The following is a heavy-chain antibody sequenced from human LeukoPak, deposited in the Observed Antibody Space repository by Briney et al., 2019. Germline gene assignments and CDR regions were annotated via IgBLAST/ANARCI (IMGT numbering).Heavy chain of an antibody. D-gene: IGHD3-10*01. J-gene: IGHJ4*02. Sequence: SQTLSLTCTVSGGSISSGSYYWSWIRQPAGKGLEWIGRIYTSGSTNYNPSLKSRVTISVDTSKNQFSLKLSSVTAADTAVYYCARGRNYYGSGPYYFDYWGQGTLVTVSS. V-gene: IGHV4-61*02. CDR2: IYTSGST. CDR1: GGSISSGSYY. CDR3: ARGRNYYGSGPYYFDY.